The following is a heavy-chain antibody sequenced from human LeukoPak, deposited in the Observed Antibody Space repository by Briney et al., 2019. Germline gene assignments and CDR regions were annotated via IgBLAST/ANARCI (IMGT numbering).Heavy chain of an antibody. D-gene: IGHD3-22*01. V-gene: IGHV3-48*02. J-gene: IGHJ4*02. CDR1: GFTFSTYS. CDR3: ARASPSGYDY. CDR2: ISSSSGTI. Sequence: GGSLRLSCAASGFTFSTYSMKWVRQAPGKGLEWVSYISSSSGTIYYADSVKGRFTISRDNAKNSLYLQMNSLRDEDTAVYYCARASPSGYDYWGQGTLVTVSS.